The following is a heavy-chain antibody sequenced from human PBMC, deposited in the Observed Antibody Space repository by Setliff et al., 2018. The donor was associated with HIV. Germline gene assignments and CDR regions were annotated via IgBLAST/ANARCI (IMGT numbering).Heavy chain of an antibody. J-gene: IGHJ4*02. V-gene: IGHV3-33*06. CDR3: AKEFEDLSGAY. Sequence: LSCAASGFRFRSYGMHWVRQAPGKGLGWVAIIWFDGNKKYYADSVKGRFTISRDNSKNTLYLQMNSLRAEDTATYYCAKEFEDLSGAYWGQGTLVTVSS. CDR2: IWFDGNKK. CDR1: GFRFRSYG. D-gene: IGHD3-10*01.